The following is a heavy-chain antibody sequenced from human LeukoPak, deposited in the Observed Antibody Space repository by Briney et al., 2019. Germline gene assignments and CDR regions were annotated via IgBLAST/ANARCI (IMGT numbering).Heavy chain of an antibody. J-gene: IGHJ3*02. CDR2: INHSGST. CDR3: ARHRELLWFGELSITSPFLDI. V-gene: IGHV4-34*01. Sequence: SETLSLTCAVYGGSFRGYYWSWIRQTPGKGLEWIGEINHSGSTNYNPSLKSRVTISVDTSKNQFSLKLSSVTAADTAVYYCARHRELLWFGELSITSPFLDIWGQGTMVTVSS. D-gene: IGHD3-10*01. CDR1: GGSFRGYY.